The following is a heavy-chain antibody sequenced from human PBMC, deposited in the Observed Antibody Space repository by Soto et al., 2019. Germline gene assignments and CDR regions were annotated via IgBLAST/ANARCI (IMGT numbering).Heavy chain of an antibody. CDR2: INPKSGGT. J-gene: IGHJ4*02. Sequence: QVQLVQSGAEVKKPGASVKVSCKASGYTFTGYYMHWVRQAPGQGLEWMGWINPKSGGTNYAQKFQGWVTMTRDTSISTAYMELSRLRSDATAVYYCARGPDIVVVVAATHFDYWGQGTLVTVSS. CDR3: ARGPDIVVVVAATHFDY. CDR1: GYTFTGYY. D-gene: IGHD2-15*01. V-gene: IGHV1-2*04.